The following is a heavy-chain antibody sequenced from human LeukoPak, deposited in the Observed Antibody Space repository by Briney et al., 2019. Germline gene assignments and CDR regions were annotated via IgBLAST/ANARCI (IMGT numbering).Heavy chain of an antibody. J-gene: IGHJ4*02. V-gene: IGHV3-66*02. CDR1: GFTFSSYW. Sequence: GGSLRLSCAASGFTFSSYWMSWVRQAPGKGLEWVSVIYSGGSTYYADSVKGRFTISRDNSKNTLFLQMNSLRVEDTAVYYCAKDREYSYGVDYWGQGTLVTVSS. CDR2: IYSGGST. CDR3: AKDREYSYGVDY. D-gene: IGHD5-18*01.